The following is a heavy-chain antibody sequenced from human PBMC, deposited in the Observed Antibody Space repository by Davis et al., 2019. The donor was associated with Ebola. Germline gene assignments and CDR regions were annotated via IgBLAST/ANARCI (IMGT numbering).Heavy chain of an antibody. CDR3: ARGGWYWAGYFQH. D-gene: IGHD6-19*01. V-gene: IGHV4-34*01. CDR2: INHSGST. CDR1: GGSFSGYY. Sequence: MPSETLSLTCAVYGGSFSGYYWSWIRQPPGKGLEWIGEINHSGSTNYNPSLKSRVTISVDTSKNQFSLKLSSVTAADTAVYYCARGGWYWAGYFQHWGQGTLVTVSS. J-gene: IGHJ1*01.